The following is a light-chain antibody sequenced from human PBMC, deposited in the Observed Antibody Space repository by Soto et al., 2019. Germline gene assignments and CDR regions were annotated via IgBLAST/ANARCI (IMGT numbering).Light chain of an antibody. CDR3: QQYNSYSCT. V-gene: IGKV1-5*01. Sequence: DIPMTKSPSPLSASVGDRVTITCRASQSISSCLAWYQQKPGKAPKLLIYAASSLESGVPSRFSGSGSGTEFTLTISSLQPDDFATYYCQQYNSYSCTFGQGTKLEIK. CDR1: QSISSC. CDR2: AAS. J-gene: IGKJ2*02.